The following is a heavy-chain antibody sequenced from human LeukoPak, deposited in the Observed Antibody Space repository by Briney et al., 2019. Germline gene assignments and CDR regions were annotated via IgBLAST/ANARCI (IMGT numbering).Heavy chain of an antibody. CDR1: GGSISSGGYY. V-gene: IGHV4-31*03. CDR2: IYYSGST. CDR3: ARVGEAVAGPIDY. D-gene: IGHD6-19*01. Sequence: TASQTLSLTCTVSGGSISSGGYYWSWIRQHPGKGLEWIGYIYYSGSTYYNPSLKSRVTISVDTSKNQFSLKLSSVTAADTAVYYCARVGEAVAGPIDYWGQGTLVTVSS. J-gene: IGHJ4*02.